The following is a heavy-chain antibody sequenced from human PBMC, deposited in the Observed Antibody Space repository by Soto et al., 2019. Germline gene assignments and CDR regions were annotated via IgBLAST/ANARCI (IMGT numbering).Heavy chain of an antibody. D-gene: IGHD3-10*01. Sequence: EVQLVESGGDLVQPGGSLRLSCAASGFTFSNYDMHWVRQATGKGLEWVSTISTAGNTYSPGSVKGRFTISRENAKNSLYLKMNSLRVDDTAVDYCARGRDSDLYYFDYWGRGTLVTVSS. CDR2: ISTAGNT. J-gene: IGHJ4*02. CDR1: GFTFSNYD. V-gene: IGHV3-13*01. CDR3: ARGRDSDLYYFDY.